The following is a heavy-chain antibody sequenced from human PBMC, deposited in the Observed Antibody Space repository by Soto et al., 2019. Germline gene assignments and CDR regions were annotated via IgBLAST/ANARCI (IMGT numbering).Heavy chain of an antibody. CDR2: VSFRGDI. V-gene: IGHV3-21*01. J-gene: IGHJ4*02. D-gene: IGHD2-2*01. Sequence: ASVKVSCTASGFMFSSYTMNWVRQAPGKGLEWVSSVSFRGDIYYADSLEGRFTISRDDAKNSLYLQMNSLRAEDTAVYYCARGCSSASCYYYWGQGTLVTVSS. CDR1: GFMFSSYT. CDR3: ARGCSSASCYYY.